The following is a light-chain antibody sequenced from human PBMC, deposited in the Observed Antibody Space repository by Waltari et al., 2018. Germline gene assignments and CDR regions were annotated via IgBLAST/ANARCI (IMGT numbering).Light chain of an antibody. CDR3: SSYAGSNGFYV. CDR2: EVT. V-gene: IGLV2-8*01. CDR1: NSDTGGYHY. Sequence: QSALTQPPSASGSLRPPVTISCTGTNSDTGGYHYVYWYQQPPGKPPKLMIYEVTNPPSGVPDRFSGSKSGNTASLTLSGLQAEDEADYYCSSYAGSNGFYVFGTGTTVTVL. J-gene: IGLJ1*01.